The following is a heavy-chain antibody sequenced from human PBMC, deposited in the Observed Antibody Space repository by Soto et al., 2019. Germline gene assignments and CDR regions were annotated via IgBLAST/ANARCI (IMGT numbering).Heavy chain of an antibody. Sequence: PSETLSLTCAVSGGSFSGYYWSWIRQSPGKGLEWIGGINHRGSTNYNPSLESRVTISVDTSKNQFSLKLPSVTAADTAMYYCARDGFCTSTTCRVGNWFDPWGQGTLVTVSS. J-gene: IGHJ5*02. CDR3: ARDGFCTSTTCRVGNWFDP. D-gene: IGHD2-2*01. CDR1: GGSFSGYY. V-gene: IGHV4-34*01. CDR2: INHRGST.